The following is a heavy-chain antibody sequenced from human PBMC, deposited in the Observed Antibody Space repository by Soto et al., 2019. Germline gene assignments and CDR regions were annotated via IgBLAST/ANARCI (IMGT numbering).Heavy chain of an antibody. CDR3: ATPWNRRDGYSI. CDR2: IHGGTGFT. Sequence: QVQLLQSGAEVKQPGASVKVSCKASGYSFPSYTVHWVRQAPGQSLEWMGYIHGGTGFTKYSEKFQGRVTMTRDTVASTAYMEVSSLRSEDTAVYFCATPWNRRDGYSIWGQGTLVIVSS. CDR1: GYSFPSYT. V-gene: IGHV1-3*01. D-gene: IGHD1-1*01. J-gene: IGHJ1*01.